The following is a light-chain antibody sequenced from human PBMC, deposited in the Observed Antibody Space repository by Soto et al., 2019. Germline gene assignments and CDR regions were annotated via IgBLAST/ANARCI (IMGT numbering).Light chain of an antibody. V-gene: IGKV1-33*01. CDR3: QQYDNLPLT. Sequence: DIQMTQSASFLSASVGDRVTIPCRASHSISTYLTWYQQKPGKAPKLLIYDASNLETGVPSRFSGSGSGTDFTFTISSLQPEDIATYYCQQYDNLPLTFGGGTKVEIK. CDR2: DAS. CDR1: HSISTY. J-gene: IGKJ4*01.